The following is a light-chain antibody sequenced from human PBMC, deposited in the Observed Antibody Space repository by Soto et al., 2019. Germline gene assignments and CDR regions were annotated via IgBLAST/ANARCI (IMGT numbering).Light chain of an antibody. CDR3: QQSYSSSWT. Sequence: DIQMTQSPSSLSASVGDRVTITCRASQSISSYLNWYHQKTGKAPKVLIYAASSLQSGVPSRFSGSGSGTDFTLTISSLQPEDFGTYYCQQSYSSSWTFGQGTKVEIK. V-gene: IGKV1-39*01. CDR1: QSISSY. CDR2: AAS. J-gene: IGKJ1*01.